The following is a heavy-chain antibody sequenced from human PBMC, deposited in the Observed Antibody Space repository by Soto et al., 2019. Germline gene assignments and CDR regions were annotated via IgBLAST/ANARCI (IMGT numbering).Heavy chain of an antibody. Sequence: ASVKVSCKASGYTFTSYYMHWVLQAPGQGLEWMGIINPSGGSTSYAQKFQGRVTMTRDTSTSTVYMELSSLRSEDTAVYYCARTYCSGGSCSTPSRFDYWGQGTLVTVSS. D-gene: IGHD2-15*01. CDR3: ARTYCSGGSCSTPSRFDY. V-gene: IGHV1-46*03. J-gene: IGHJ4*02. CDR1: GYTFTSYY. CDR2: INPSGGST.